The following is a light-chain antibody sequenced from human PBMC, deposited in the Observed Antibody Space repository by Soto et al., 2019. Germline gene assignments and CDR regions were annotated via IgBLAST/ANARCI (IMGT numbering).Light chain of an antibody. J-gene: IGKJ1*01. CDR1: QTVTSS. Sequence: EIVLTQSPATLSLSPGERATLSCRASQTVTSSLAWYQQKPGQAPRLLIDAASNRATGIPARFSGSGSGTDFTLTIIRLEPEDFAVYYCQQRHNWPRTFGQGTKVEVK. V-gene: IGKV3-11*01. CDR3: QQRHNWPRT. CDR2: AAS.